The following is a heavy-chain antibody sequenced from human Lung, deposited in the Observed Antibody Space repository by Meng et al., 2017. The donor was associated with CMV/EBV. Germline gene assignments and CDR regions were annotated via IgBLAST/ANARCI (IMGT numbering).Heavy chain of an antibody. CDR1: GFNFSDYG. D-gene: IGHD1-26*01. V-gene: IGHV3-30*02. CDR3: ARSYNGKYYPPYYYYYYGMDV. J-gene: IGHJ6*02. CDR2: IHYDESDK. Sequence: GESLKISCTASGFNFSDYGMHWVRQAPGKGLEWVTFIHYDESDKSYTDSVKGRFTISRDNSKKTLYLQMNSLRAEDTAVYYCARSYNGKYYPPYYYYYYGMDVWGQGTTVTVSS.